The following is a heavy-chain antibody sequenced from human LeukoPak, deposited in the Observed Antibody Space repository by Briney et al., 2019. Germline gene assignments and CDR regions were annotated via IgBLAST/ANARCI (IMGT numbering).Heavy chain of an antibody. V-gene: IGHV3-74*01. CDR2: INYDARSR. D-gene: IGHD1-1*01. CDR3: VRGAGPGTRFD. J-gene: IGHJ1*01. Sequence: GGSLRLSCATSGFTFDHHSMHWVRQPPGKGLEWVSSINYDARSRTYADSMKGRLTISRDNAKNTLFLQMNSLRVEDTAIYSCVRGAGPGTRFDWGQGILVTVSS. CDR1: GFTFDHHS.